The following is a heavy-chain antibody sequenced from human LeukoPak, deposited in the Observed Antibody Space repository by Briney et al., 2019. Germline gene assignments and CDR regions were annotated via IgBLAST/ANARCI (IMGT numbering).Heavy chain of an antibody. CDR3: ARGVYSGGWYNFDS. CDR1: GGSINSSSYY. D-gene: IGHD6-13*01. V-gene: IGHV4-39*02. Sequence: SETLSLTCTVSGGSINSSSYYWGWIRQPPGKGLEWIGSIYYSGSSYYNPSLKSRVTISVDTSKHHFSLRLSSVTAADTAIYYCARGVYSGGWYNFDSWGQGALATVSS. J-gene: IGHJ4*02. CDR2: IYYSGSS.